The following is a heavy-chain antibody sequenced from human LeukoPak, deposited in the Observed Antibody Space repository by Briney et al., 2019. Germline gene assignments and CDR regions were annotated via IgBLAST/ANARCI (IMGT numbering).Heavy chain of an antibody. Sequence: ASVKVSCKASGYNFTNYAMNWVRQTPGQGLEWMGWINFKTGKPTYAQGFTGRFVFSFDTSVSTAFLQINSLQPEDTAVYYCARDWGKVAVYFDSWGQGTLVIVSS. CDR2: INFKTGKP. J-gene: IGHJ4*02. CDR1: GYNFTNYA. V-gene: IGHV7-4-1*02. D-gene: IGHD6-19*01. CDR3: ARDWGKVAVYFDS.